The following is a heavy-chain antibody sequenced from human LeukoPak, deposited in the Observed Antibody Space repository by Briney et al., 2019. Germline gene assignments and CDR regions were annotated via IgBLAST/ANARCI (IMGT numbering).Heavy chain of an antibody. J-gene: IGHJ4*02. D-gene: IGHD3-22*01. CDR1: GYTFTSYG. Sequence: ASEKVSCKASGYTFTSYGISWVRQAPGQGLEWMGWISAYNGNTNYAQKLQGRVTMTTDTSTSIAYMELRSLRSDDTAVYYCARGRYDSSGYYLIDYWGRGTLVTVSS. CDR2: ISAYNGNT. CDR3: ARGRYDSSGYYLIDY. V-gene: IGHV1-18*01.